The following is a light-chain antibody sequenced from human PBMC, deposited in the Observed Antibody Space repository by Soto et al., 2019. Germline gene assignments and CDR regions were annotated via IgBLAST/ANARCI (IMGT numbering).Light chain of an antibody. J-gene: IGLJ2*01. CDR1: SSNIGNNY. Sequence: QPVLTQPPSASAAPGQKVTISCSGSSSNIGNNYVAWYQQLPGTAPKLLIYDSDKRPSGIPDRFSGSKSGTSATLGITGLQTGDEADYYCGTWDSSLRVVVFGGGTKLTVL. CDR3: GTWDSSLRVVV. V-gene: IGLV1-51*01. CDR2: DSD.